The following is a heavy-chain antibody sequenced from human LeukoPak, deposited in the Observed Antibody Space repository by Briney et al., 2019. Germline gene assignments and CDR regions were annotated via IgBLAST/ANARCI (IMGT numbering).Heavy chain of an antibody. CDR1: GFTFNKYW. V-gene: IGHV3-7*04. J-gene: IGHJ4*02. Sequence: GGSLRLSCVASGFTFNKYWMSWVRQAPGKGLEWVANINKDGSEKYYVDSVKGRFSISRDNAENSQYLQMNSLGAEDTAVYYCARVYCSSTSCQSYFDYWGQGTLVTVSS. CDR3: ARVYCSSTSCQSYFDY. D-gene: IGHD2-2*01. CDR2: INKDGSEK.